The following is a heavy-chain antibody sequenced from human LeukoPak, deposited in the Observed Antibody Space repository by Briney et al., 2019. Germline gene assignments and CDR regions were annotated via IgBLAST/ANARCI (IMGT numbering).Heavy chain of an antibody. CDR3: AKLLTGGSSGPDY. D-gene: IGHD3-22*01. CDR2: ISGSGGST. Sequence: PGGSLRLSCAASGFTFSSYAMSWVRQAPGKGLELVSAISGSGGSTYYADSVKGRFTISRDNSKNTLYLQMNSLRAEDTAVYYCAKLLTGGSSGPDYWGQGTLVTVSS. CDR1: GFTFSSYA. J-gene: IGHJ4*02. V-gene: IGHV3-23*01.